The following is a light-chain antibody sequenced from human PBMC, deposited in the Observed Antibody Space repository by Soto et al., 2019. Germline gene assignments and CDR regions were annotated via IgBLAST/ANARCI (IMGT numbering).Light chain of an antibody. CDR1: QSVSSNH. Sequence: DIVLTQSPGTLSLSPGERATLYCRASQSVSSNHLAWYQQKPGQAPRLLIYGGSSRATGIPARFSGSGSGTDFTLTISRLEPEDFSVFYCQQYGTSEIIFGQGTRLEIK. V-gene: IGKV3-20*01. CDR2: GGS. CDR3: QQYGTSEII. J-gene: IGKJ5*01.